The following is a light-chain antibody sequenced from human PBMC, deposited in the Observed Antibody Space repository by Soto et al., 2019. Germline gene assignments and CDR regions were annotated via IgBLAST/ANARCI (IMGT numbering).Light chain of an antibody. J-gene: IGLJ1*01. V-gene: IGLV2-14*03. Sequence: QSALTQPASASGSPGQSIAISCTGTSVDVGGFEYVSWYQQHPGKVPKLMIYDVNNRPSGVSNRFSGSKSGNTASLTISGLQAEDEADYFCSSYTSSNTYVFGTGTKVTVL. CDR2: DVN. CDR1: SVDVGGFEY. CDR3: SSYTSSNTYV.